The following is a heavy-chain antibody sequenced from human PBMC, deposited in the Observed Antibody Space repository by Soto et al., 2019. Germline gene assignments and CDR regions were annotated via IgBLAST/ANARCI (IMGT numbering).Heavy chain of an antibody. CDR1: GGPFSSYG. CDR2: IIPLFGTP. V-gene: IGHV1-69*01. D-gene: IGHD1-1*01. J-gene: IGHJ4*02. CDR3: ARDGTIQMADFDF. Sequence: QVLLMQSGAEVKKPGSSVKVSCTSSGGPFSSYGISWVRQVPGQGLEWLGGIIPLFGTPSYARKFQDRLTISADESKTTAYMELSSLPSEDTAMYFCARDGTIQMADFDFWGQGTVVTVSS.